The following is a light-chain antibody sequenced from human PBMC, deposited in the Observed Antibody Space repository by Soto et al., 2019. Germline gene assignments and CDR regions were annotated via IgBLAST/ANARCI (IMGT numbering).Light chain of an antibody. V-gene: IGKV3-15*01. CDR2: GAS. CDR1: QSVSNN. CDR3: QNYNVAPSWT. Sequence: EIVLTQSPATLSVSPGESATLSCRASQSVSNNLAWYQQKPGQAPRLLIYGASTRATDIPARFSGSGSGTEFTLTISSLQSEDVATYFCQNYNVAPSWTFGQGTK. J-gene: IGKJ1*01.